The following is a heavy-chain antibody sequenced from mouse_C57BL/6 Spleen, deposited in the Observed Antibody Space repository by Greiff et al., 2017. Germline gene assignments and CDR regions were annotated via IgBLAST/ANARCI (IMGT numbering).Heavy chain of an antibody. CDR1: GYTFTTYP. Sequence: QVQLKQSGAELVKPGASVKMSCKASGYTFTTYPIEWMKQNPGKSLEWIGNFHPYNDDPKYNEKFKGKATLTVEKSSSTVYVELSRLTSDDSAVYYCARRGYGSSYWFAYWGQGTLVTVSA. V-gene: IGHV1-47*01. J-gene: IGHJ3*01. CDR3: ARRGYGSSYWFAY. CDR2: FHPYNDDP. D-gene: IGHD1-1*01.